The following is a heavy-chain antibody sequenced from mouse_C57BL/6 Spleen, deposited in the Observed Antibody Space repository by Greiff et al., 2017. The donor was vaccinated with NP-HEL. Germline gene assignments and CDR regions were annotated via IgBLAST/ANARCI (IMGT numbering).Heavy chain of an antibody. CDR2: IDPEDGDT. CDR1: GFNIKDYY. J-gene: IGHJ1*03. CDR3: TTIYYGNYGYFDV. Sequence: EVQLQQSGAELVRPGASVKLSCTASGFNIKDYYMHWVKQRPEQGLEWIGRIDPEDGDTEYAPKFQGKATMTADPSSNTAYLQLSSLTSEYTAVYDYTTIYYGNYGYFDVWGTGTTVTVSS. D-gene: IGHD2-1*01. V-gene: IGHV14-1*01.